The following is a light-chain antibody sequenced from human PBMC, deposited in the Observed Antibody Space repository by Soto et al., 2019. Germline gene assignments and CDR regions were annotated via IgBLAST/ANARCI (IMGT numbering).Light chain of an antibody. V-gene: IGLV4-60*02. J-gene: IGLJ3*02. CDR3: ETWDSNTRV. Sequence: QPVLTQSSSASASLGSSVKLTCTLSSGHSSYIIAWHQQQPGKAPRYLMKLEGSGSYNKGNGAPDRFSGSSSGADRYLTISNLRFEDEADYYCETWDSNTRVFGGGTKLTVL. CDR1: SGHSSYI. CDR2: LEGSGSY.